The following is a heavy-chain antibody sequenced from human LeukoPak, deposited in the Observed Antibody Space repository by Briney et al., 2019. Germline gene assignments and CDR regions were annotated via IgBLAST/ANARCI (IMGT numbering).Heavy chain of an antibody. CDR1: GDSTCSYY. V-gene: IGHV4-59*08. CDR3: ARHLGY. CDR2: IYYSGST. J-gene: IGHJ4*02. Sequence: SETLSLTCTVSGDSTCSYYWRWIWQPPGKGLEWIVYIYYSGSTNYNPSLKSRVTISVDTSKDQFSLKLSSVTAADTAVYYCARHLGYWGQGTLVTVSS. D-gene: IGHD7-27*01.